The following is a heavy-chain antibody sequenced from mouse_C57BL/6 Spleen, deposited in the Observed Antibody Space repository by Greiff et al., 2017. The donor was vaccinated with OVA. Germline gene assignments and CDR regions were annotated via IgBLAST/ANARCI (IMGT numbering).Heavy chain of an antibody. CDR1: GYTFTDYN. D-gene: IGHD1-1*01. CDR3: ERGPPYYYGSSYFDY. V-gene: IGHV1-18*01. CDR2: INPNNGGT. J-gene: IGHJ2*01. Sequence: VQLQQSGPELVKPGASVKISCKASGYTFTDYNMDWVKQSHGKSLEWIGDINPNNGGTIYNQKFKGKATLTADNSSSTAYMELRSLTSEDTAVDYCERGPPYYYGSSYFDYWGQGTTLTVSS.